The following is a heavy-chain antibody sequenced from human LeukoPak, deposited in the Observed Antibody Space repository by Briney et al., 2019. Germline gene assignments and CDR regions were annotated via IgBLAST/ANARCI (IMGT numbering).Heavy chain of an antibody. CDR2: IYHSGST. Sequence: SQTLSLTCAVSGGSISSGGYSWSWIRQPPGKGLEWIGYIYHSGSTYYNPSLKSRVTISVDRSKNQFSLKLSSVTAADTAVYYCAIGRINYGQNFDYWGQGTLVTVSS. V-gene: IGHV4-30-2*01. CDR3: AIGRINYGQNFDY. D-gene: IGHD3-10*01. J-gene: IGHJ4*02. CDR1: GGSISSGGYS.